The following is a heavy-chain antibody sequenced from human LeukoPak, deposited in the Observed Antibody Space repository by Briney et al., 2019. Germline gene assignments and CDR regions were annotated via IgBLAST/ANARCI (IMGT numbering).Heavy chain of an antibody. CDR1: GYSFTSNY. CDR2: IYPRDGST. J-gene: IGHJ2*01. Sequence: ASVKVSCKASGYSFTSNYIHWVRQAPGQGLEWMGMIYPRDGSTSYAQKFQGSVTMTRDTSTSTVYMELSSLRSEDPAVYNCAKDQGRGARYDWYFDRWGRGTLVTVSS. D-gene: IGHD1-1*01. V-gene: IGHV1-46*01. CDR3: AKDQGRGARYDWYFDR.